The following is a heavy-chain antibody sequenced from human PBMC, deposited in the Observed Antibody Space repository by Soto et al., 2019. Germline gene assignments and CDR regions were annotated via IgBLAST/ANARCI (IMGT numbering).Heavy chain of an antibody. CDR1: GFTFSNYA. D-gene: IGHD3-3*01. Sequence: EVQLLESGGGLVQPGGSLRLSCEASGFTFSNYAMGWVRQAPGKGLEWVSTISGSGSSTYYTDSVKDGFTISRDNSKNTLYLQMNTLRAEDTAIYYCAKDVRSGTSCRNFDSWGQGTLVTVSS. J-gene: IGHJ4*02. CDR2: ISGSGSST. CDR3: AKDVRSGTSCRNFDS. V-gene: IGHV3-23*01.